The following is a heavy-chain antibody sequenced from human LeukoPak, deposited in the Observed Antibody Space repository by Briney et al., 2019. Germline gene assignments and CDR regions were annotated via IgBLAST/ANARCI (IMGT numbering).Heavy chain of an antibody. D-gene: IGHD2-2*01. CDR1: GYSFTSYW. J-gene: IGHJ5*02. CDR3: AGHGDCSSTSCLKAGFDP. Sequence: GESLKISCKGSGYSFTSYWIGWVRQMPGKGLEWMGIIYPGDSDTRYSPSFQGHVTISADKSISTAYLQWSSLKASDTAMYYCAGHGDCSSTSCLKAGFDPWGQGTLVAVSS. CDR2: IYPGDSDT. V-gene: IGHV5-51*01.